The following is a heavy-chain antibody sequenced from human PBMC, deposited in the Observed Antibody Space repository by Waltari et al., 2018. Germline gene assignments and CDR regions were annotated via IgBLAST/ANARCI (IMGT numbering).Heavy chain of an antibody. J-gene: IGHJ4*02. Sequence: QVQLQESGPGLVKPSQTLSLTCTVSGGSISSGDYYWSWIRQPPGKGLEWIGYIYYSGSTYYNRSLTSRVTISVDTSKIQCSLKLSSVTAADTAVYYCARGPYCSSTSCYIFDYWGQGTLVTVSS. V-gene: IGHV4-30-4*08. CDR2: IYYSGST. CDR1: GGSISSGDYY. D-gene: IGHD2-2*02. CDR3: ARGPYCSSTSCYIFDY.